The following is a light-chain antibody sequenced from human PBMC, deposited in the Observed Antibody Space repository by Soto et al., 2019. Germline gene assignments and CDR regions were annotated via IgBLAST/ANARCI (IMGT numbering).Light chain of an antibody. V-gene: IGKV1-8*01. CDR3: QQYYSYPRSWT. CDR2: AAS. J-gene: IGKJ1*01. Sequence: AIRMTQSPSSFSASTGDRVTITCRASQGISSYLAWYQQKPGKAPKLLIYAASTLQSGVPSRFSGSGSGTDFTLTISRLQSEDFATYYCQQYYSYPRSWTFGQGTKVEIK. CDR1: QGISSY.